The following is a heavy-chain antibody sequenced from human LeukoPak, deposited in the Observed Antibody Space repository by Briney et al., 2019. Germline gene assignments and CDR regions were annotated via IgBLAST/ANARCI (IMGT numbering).Heavy chain of an antibody. CDR1: GFTFSSYA. V-gene: IGHV3-23*01. J-gene: IGHJ4*02. CDR3: AKTSYDSSGYYYFDY. CDR2: ISGSGGST. Sequence: GGSLRLSXAASGFTFSSYAMSWIRQAPGKGLEWVSAISGSGGSTYYADSVKGRFTISRDNSKNTLYLQMNSLRAEDTAVYYCAKTSYDSSGYYYFDYWGQGTLVTVSS. D-gene: IGHD3-22*01.